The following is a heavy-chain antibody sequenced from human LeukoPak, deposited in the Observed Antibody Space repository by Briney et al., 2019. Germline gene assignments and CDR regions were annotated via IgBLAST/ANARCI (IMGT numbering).Heavy chain of an antibody. J-gene: IGHJ4*02. CDR1: GFTFSSYA. Sequence: GGSLRLSCAASGFTFSSYAMHWVRQAPGKGLEWVAVISYDGSNKYYADSVKGRFTISRDNSKNTLYLQMNSLRAEVTAVYYCARVGVAYCGGDCYLGYWGQGTLVTVSS. V-gene: IGHV3-30-3*01. CDR2: ISYDGSNK. CDR3: ARVGVAYCGGDCYLGY. D-gene: IGHD2-21*02.